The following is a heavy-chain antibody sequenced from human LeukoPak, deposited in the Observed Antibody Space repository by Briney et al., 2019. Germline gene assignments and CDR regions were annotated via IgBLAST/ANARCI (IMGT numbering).Heavy chain of an antibody. Sequence: GGSLRLSCAASGFTVSNNYMSWVRQAPGKGLEWVSAISGSGGSTYYADSVKGRFTISRDNSKNTLYLQMNSLRAEDTAVYYCAKDYYDSSGYYPIDYWGQGTLVTVSS. D-gene: IGHD3-22*01. CDR2: ISGSGGST. J-gene: IGHJ4*02. CDR1: GFTVSNNY. CDR3: AKDYYDSSGYYPIDY. V-gene: IGHV3-23*01.